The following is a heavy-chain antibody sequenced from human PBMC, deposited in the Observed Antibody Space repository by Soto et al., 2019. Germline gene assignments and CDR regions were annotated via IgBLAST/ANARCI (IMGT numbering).Heavy chain of an antibody. Sequence: EVQLLESGGGLVQPGGSLRLSCAASGFTFSDYAMTWVRQAPGKGLEWVAALNHGGGTATYYADSVKGRFTISRDNSKNTLHLQMNSLRAEDTAIYFCVKASPLSGNYQDLDYWGQGTLVTVSS. CDR2: LNHGGGTAT. V-gene: IGHV3-23*01. CDR1: GFTFSDYA. J-gene: IGHJ4*02. CDR3: VKASPLSGNYQDLDY. D-gene: IGHD1-26*01.